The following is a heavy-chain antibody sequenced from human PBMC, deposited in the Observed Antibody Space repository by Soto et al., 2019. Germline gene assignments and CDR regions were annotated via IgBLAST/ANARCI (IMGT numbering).Heavy chain of an antibody. CDR1: GFTFSSYW. Sequence: GSLRLSCSASGFTFSSYWMHWVRQAPGKGLVWVARIYNPGSTASYADSVKGRFTISRDNAKNTLYLQMSSLTVEDTAVFYCVRANTGYGNFDYWGQGILVTVSS. D-gene: IGHD5-12*01. CDR2: IYNPGSTA. CDR3: VRANTGYGNFDY. J-gene: IGHJ4*02. V-gene: IGHV3-74*01.